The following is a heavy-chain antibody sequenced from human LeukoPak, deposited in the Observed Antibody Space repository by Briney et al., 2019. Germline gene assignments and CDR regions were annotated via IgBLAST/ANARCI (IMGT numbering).Heavy chain of an antibody. V-gene: IGHV3-66*01. CDR3: AREWREAQKDAFDF. CDR1: GVNVSITY. J-gene: IGHJ3*01. D-gene: IGHD1-26*01. Sequence: GGSLRLSCVASGVNVSITYMNCVRHAPGGGLEYVSLINSGGTTYYPDSVKGRFTIARDNSKNTLFLQMNSLRAEDSGVYYCAREWREAQKDAFDFWGQGTMVTVSS. CDR2: INSGGTT.